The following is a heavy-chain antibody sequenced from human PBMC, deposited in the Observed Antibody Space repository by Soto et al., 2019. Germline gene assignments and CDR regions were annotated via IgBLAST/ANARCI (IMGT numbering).Heavy chain of an antibody. CDR1: GFTFSSYG. V-gene: IGHV3-30*18. CDR2: ISYDGSKK. D-gene: IGHD3-16*01. CDR3: AKDGLMITFGGVTQ. J-gene: IGHJ4*02. Sequence: QVQLVESGGGVVQPGRSLRLSCAASGFTFSSYGMHWVRQAPGQGLEWVAVISYDGSKKNYAESVKGRFTISRDNSKNTLYLQMTSLRAEDAAVYYCAKDGLMITFGGVTQWGQGTLVTVSS.